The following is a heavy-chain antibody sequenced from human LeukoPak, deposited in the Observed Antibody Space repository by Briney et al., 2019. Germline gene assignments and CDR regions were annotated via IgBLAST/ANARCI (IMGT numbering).Heavy chain of an antibody. CDR1: GFTFTAYG. Sequence: GGSLRLSCAASGFTFTAYGMNWVRQVPGKGLAWVSSISSSSTYIYYADSVRGRFTISRDNAKNSLYLQMNSLRAEDTAVYYCARDEGYSYGYDPRYFDYWGQGILVTVSS. V-gene: IGHV3-21*01. CDR3: ARDEGYSYGYDPRYFDY. D-gene: IGHD5-18*01. CDR2: ISSSSTYI. J-gene: IGHJ4*02.